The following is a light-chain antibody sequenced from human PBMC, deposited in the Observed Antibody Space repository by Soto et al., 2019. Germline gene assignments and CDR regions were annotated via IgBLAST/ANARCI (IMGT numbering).Light chain of an antibody. Sequence: IVLTQSPVTLSLWPGETAILSCGASQSISSSLSWYQQRPGQAPRLLIYDASKRAPGIPTRFSGSGSGTDFTRTISSLEPEDFALYYCQQRSSWITLGQGTRLEIE. CDR2: DAS. J-gene: IGKJ5*01. CDR1: QSISSS. CDR3: QQRSSWIT. V-gene: IGKV3-11*01.